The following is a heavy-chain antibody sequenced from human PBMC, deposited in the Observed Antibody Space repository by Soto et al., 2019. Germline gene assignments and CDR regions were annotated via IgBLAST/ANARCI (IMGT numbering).Heavy chain of an antibody. J-gene: IGHJ3*02. CDR2: IYSGGGT. D-gene: IGHD4-17*01. CDR3: ASYGDYDKNTFDI. Sequence: EVQLMESGGGLVQPGGSLRLSCAASGFSVSRNYMSWVRQAPGKGLEWVSIIYSGGGTYYADSVKGRFTISRDNSKNTLYLQMNSLRAEDTAVYYCASYGDYDKNTFDIWGQGTMVTVSS. CDR1: GFSVSRNY. V-gene: IGHV3-66*01.